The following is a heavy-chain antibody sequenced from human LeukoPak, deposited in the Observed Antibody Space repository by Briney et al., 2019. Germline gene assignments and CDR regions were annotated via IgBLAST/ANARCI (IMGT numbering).Heavy chain of an antibody. CDR1: GYTFSSYW. Sequence: GESLKISCKGSGYTFSSYWIGWVRQMPWKGLEWMGIIYPGDSDTRYSPSLQGQVTISVDTSIGTAYLQWGSLKASDTAIYYCARQNDFRLDYWGQGTLVTVSS. D-gene: IGHD3-3*01. CDR2: IYPGDSDT. J-gene: IGHJ4*02. CDR3: ARQNDFRLDY. V-gene: IGHV5-51*01.